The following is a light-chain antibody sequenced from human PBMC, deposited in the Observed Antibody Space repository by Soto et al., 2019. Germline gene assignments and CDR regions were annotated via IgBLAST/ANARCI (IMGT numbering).Light chain of an antibody. J-gene: IGKJ2*01. CDR3: QQYYSTPPYT. CDR2: WAS. CDR1: QSVLYSYNNKNY. V-gene: IGKV4-1*01. Sequence: DIVMTQSPDSLAVSLGERATVNCKSSQSVLYSYNNKNYLAWYQQKPGQPPKLLIYWASTRESGVPDRFSGSGSGTDFALTISSLQAEDVAVYYCQQYYSTPPYTFGQGTKLEIK.